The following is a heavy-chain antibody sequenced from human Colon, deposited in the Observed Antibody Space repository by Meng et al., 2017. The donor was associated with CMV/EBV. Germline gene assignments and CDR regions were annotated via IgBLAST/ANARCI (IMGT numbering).Heavy chain of an antibody. Sequence: GESLKISCAASGFTFRTQNMNWVRQAPGKGLEWVAVSYSAGPTNYADFAKGRFTISRDNSKNTLYLQMNSLRPEDTAVYYCARQVRIDGRFDYWGQGTLVTVSS. V-gene: IGHV3-66*02. CDR2: SYSAGPT. CDR3: ARQVRIDGRFDY. CDR1: GFTFRTQN. J-gene: IGHJ4*02. D-gene: IGHD2-15*01.